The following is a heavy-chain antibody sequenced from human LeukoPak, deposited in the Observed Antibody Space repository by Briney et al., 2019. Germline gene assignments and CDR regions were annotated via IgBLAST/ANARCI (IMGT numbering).Heavy chain of an antibody. V-gene: IGHV3-30*18. J-gene: IGHJ4*02. Sequence: GGSLRLSCAASGFTFSSYGMHWVRQAPGKGLEWVAVISYDGSNKYYADSVKGRFTISRDNSKNTLYLQMNSLRAEDTAVYYCANTEYSGYDTEHNPEYYFDYWGQGTLVTVSS. CDR2: ISYDGSNK. CDR1: GFTFSSYG. D-gene: IGHD5-12*01. CDR3: ANTEYSGYDTEHNPEYYFDY.